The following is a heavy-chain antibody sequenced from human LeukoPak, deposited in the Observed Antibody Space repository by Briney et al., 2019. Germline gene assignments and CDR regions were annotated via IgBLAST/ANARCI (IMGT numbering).Heavy chain of an antibody. CDR1: GYTFTGYY. D-gene: IGHD2-2*01. Sequence: ASVKVSCKASGYTFTGYYMHGVRQAPGQGFEWMGWTNPNSGGTNYAQKFQGRVTMTRDTSISTAYMELSRLRSDDTAVYYCARGDIYCSSTSCLSDYWGQGTLVTVSS. J-gene: IGHJ4*02. CDR3: ARGDIYCSSTSCLSDY. V-gene: IGHV1-2*02. CDR2: TNPNSGGT.